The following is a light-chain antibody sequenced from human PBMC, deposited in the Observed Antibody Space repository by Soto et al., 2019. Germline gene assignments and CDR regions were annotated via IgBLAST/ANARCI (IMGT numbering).Light chain of an antibody. J-gene: IGKJ5*01. V-gene: IGKV1-5*01. CDR1: QSISNW. CDR3: QQLNSYPIT. CDR2: DAS. Sequence: DIQMTQSPSTLSTSVGDRVTITCRASQSISNWLAWYQQKPGKAPKLLIYDASGLQSGVPSRFSGSGSGTDFTLTISSLQPEDFATYFCQQLNSYPITFGQGTRLEIK.